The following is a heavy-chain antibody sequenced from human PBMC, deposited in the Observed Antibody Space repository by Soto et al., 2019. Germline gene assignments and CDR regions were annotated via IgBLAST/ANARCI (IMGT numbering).Heavy chain of an antibody. CDR3: TRKRFGMDV. CDR1: GFTFSNSW. V-gene: IGHV3-7*03. J-gene: IGHJ6*02. CDR2: IKEDGSEK. Sequence: EVQLVESGGGLVQPGESLRLSCAASGFTFSNSWMSWVRQAPGKGLEWVANIKEDGSEKEYVDPVKGRFNITRDNAKNSLYQQMNNLRAEDTAVYFCTRKRFGMDVWGQGTTVTVSS.